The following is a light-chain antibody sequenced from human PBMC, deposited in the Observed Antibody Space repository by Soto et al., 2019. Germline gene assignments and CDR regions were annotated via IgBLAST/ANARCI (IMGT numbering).Light chain of an antibody. Sequence: EIVLTQSPATLSLSPGTRATLSCRASQSIGNYLAWYQQKPGQHPRLLIYDASNRATGIPGRLSCSGFGTDFTLNIDSPEPEDFAVYYCKQRNKRPLSFCGGAKVEIK. CDR1: QSIGNY. CDR3: KQRNKRPLS. V-gene: IGKV3-11*01. J-gene: IGKJ4*01. CDR2: DAS.